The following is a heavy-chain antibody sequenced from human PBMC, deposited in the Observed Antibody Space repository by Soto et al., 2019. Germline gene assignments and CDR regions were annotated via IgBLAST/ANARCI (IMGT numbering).Heavy chain of an antibody. Sequence: SQTLSLTCTVSGGSISSGDYYWSWIRQHPRKGLEWIGYIYYSGSTYYNPSLKSRVTISVDTSKNQFSLKLSSVTAADTAVYYCARSGYSYGPNPLLYWGQGTLVTVS. CDR3: ARSGYSYGPNPLLY. V-gene: IGHV4-31*03. CDR2: IYYSGST. CDR1: GGSISSGDYY. J-gene: IGHJ4*02. D-gene: IGHD5-18*01.